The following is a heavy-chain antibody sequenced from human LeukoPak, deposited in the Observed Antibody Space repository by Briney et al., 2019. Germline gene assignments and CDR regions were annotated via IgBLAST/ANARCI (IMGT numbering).Heavy chain of an antibody. J-gene: IGHJ4*02. CDR3: ARDDSSGYYYFDY. D-gene: IGHD3-22*01. CDR2: IWYDGSNK. V-gene: IGHV3-33*08. CDR1: GFTFSSYW. Sequence: GGSLRLSCAASGFTFSSYWMHWVRQAPGKGLEWVAVIWYDGSNKYYADSVKGRFTISRDNSKNTLYLQMNSLRAEDTAVYYCARDDSSGYYYFDYWGQGTLVTVSS.